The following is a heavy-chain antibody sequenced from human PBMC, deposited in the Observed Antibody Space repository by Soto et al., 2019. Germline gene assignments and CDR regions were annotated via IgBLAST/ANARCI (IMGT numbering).Heavy chain of an antibody. Sequence: QVQLVQSGAEVKKPGASVQVSCKASGYTFTSYGISWVRQAPGQGLAWMGWISAYNGNTNYAQKLQGRVTMTTDTSTSTAYMELRSLRSDDTAVYYCAGDGEFVDYYCYYGMDVWGQGTTVTVSS. CDR1: GYTFTSYG. V-gene: IGHV1-18*01. D-gene: IGHD3-10*01. J-gene: IGHJ6*02. CDR2: ISAYNGNT. CDR3: AGDGEFVDYYCYYGMDV.